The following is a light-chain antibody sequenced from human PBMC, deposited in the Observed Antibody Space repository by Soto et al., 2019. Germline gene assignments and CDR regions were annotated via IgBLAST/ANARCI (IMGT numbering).Light chain of an antibody. V-gene: IGKV4-1*01. Sequence: EIVMTQSPDSLAVSLGERATINCKSSQTILYSSNNKHFLAWYQQKPGQPPKLLIYWASTRESGVPDRFSGSGSGTDFTLTISRLEPEDFAVYYCQQYGSSPITFGQGTRLEIK. J-gene: IGKJ5*01. CDR2: WAS. CDR1: QTILYSSNNKHF. CDR3: QQYGSSPIT.